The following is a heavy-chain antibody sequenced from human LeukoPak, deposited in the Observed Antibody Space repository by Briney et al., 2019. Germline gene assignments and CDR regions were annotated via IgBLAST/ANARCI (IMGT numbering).Heavy chain of an antibody. J-gene: IGHJ4*02. CDR1: GFTFSSSA. V-gene: IGHV3-48*04. CDR3: ARYGVDGDYVPDY. Sequence: GGSLRLSCAASGFTFSSSAMSWVRQVPGKGLEWVSYISSSGSTIYYADSVKGRFTISRDNAKNSLYLQMNSLRAEDTAVYYCARYGVDGDYVPDYWGQGTLVTVSS. D-gene: IGHD4-17*01. CDR2: ISSSGSTI.